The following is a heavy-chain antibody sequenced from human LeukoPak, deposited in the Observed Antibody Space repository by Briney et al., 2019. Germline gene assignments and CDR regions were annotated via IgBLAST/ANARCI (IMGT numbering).Heavy chain of an antibody. J-gene: IGHJ4*02. D-gene: IGHD2-8*02. Sequence: GGSLTLSCAASGFTFSNYAMSWVRQAPGKGLEWVSGISGSGGSTYYADSVKGRFTVSRDNSKNTLFLHINSLRAEDTALYYCATYRQVLLPFESWGQGTLVTVSS. CDR3: ATYRQVLLPFES. V-gene: IGHV3-23*01. CDR2: ISGSGGST. CDR1: GFTFSNYA.